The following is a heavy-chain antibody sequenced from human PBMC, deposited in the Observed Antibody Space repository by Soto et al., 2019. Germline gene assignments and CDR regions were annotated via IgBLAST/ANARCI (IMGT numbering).Heavy chain of an antibody. V-gene: IGHV1-18*04. CDR1: GSTKTNYY. CDR3: ARAVVVVGHTPFDP. D-gene: IGHD2-15*01. J-gene: IGHJ5*02. CDR2: ISAYIGNT. Sequence: GASVKVSCTASGSTKTNYYRQWVRQATGQGLEWMGWISAYIGNTNSAQKLQGRVTMTTDTSTSTAYMELRSLRSDDTAVYYCARAVVVVGHTPFDPWGQGTLVTVSS.